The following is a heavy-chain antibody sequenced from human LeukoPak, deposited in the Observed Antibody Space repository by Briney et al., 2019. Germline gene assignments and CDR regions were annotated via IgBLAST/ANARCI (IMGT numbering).Heavy chain of an antibody. J-gene: IGHJ5*02. CDR1: GYTFADYY. V-gene: IGHV1-2*02. CDR3: ARVSTSGYRGWLDP. Sequence: ASVKVSCKASGYTFADYYIHWVRQAPGQGLAWMGWIYPKSGGTNSAQKSQGRVTMTRDTSTSTAYMELSRLKFDDTAVYYCARVSTSGYRGWLDPWGQGTLVTVSS. CDR2: IYPKSGGT. D-gene: IGHD3-9*01.